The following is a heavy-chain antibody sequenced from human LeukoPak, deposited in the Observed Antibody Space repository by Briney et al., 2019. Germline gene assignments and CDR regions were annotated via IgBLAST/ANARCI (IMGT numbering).Heavy chain of an antibody. Sequence: GGSLRLSCRTSGFAFNNYAMSWVRQPPGKGLEWVSGISGFNTYYADSVNGRFTISRDNSKNVLYPQMNRLRVEDTAVYYCVKDVCTSPRCLLYSDSWGQGALVTVSS. J-gene: IGHJ4*02. D-gene: IGHD2-2*01. CDR3: VKDVCTSPRCLLYSDS. V-gene: IGHV3-23*01. CDR2: ISGFNT. CDR1: GFAFNNYA.